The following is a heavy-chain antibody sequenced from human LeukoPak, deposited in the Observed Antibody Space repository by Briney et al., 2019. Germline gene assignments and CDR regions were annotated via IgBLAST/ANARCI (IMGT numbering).Heavy chain of an antibody. CDR1: GYTFTGYY. CDR2: INPNSGGT. V-gene: IGHV1-2*02. D-gene: IGHD6-19*01. J-gene: IGHJ3*02. CDR3: ARGLSGGWSTGRYDAFDI. Sequence: GASVKVSCKASGYTFTGYYIHWVRQAPGQGLEWMGWINPNSGGTNYAQKFQGRVTMTRDTSISTAYMELSRLRSDDTAVYYCARGLSGGWSTGRYDAFDIWGQGTMVTVSS.